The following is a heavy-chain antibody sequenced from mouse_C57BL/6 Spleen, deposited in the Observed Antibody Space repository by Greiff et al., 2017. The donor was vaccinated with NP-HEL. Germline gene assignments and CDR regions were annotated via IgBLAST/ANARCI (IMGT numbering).Heavy chain of an antibody. Sequence: EVQLQQSGPELVKPGASVKMSCKASGYTFTDYNMHWVKQSPGQSLEWIGYINPNNGGTSYNQKFKGKATLTVNKSSSTAYMELRSLTSEDSAVYDCARPSYSNYGYFDVWGTGTTVTVSS. CDR2: INPNNGGT. V-gene: IGHV1-22*01. D-gene: IGHD2-5*01. CDR3: ARPSYSNYGYFDV. J-gene: IGHJ1*03. CDR1: GYTFTDYN.